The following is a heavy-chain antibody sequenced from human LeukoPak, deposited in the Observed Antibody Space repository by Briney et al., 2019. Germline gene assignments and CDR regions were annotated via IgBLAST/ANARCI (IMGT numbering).Heavy chain of an antibody. CDR3: ASGLEWLLSASFDI. CDR2: ISSKSNYI. J-gene: IGHJ3*02. D-gene: IGHD3-3*01. CDR1: GFTFSRYG. Sequence: PGGSLRLSCAASGFTFSRYGMNWVRQAPWKGLQWVSSISSKSNYIYYADSVKGRFAISRDNAKNSLYLQMNSLRAEDTAVYYCASGLEWLLSASFDIWGQGTMVTVSS. V-gene: IGHV3-21*01.